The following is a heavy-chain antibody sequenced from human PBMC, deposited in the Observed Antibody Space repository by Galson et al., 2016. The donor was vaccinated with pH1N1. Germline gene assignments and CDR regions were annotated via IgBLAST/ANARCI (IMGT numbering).Heavy chain of an antibody. Sequence: GFTFSRYAMSWVRQAPGKGLEWVSATRGSGDDTYYATSVKGRFTISRDNSKNTLYLQMNSLRGDDTAVYYCAKLDYDFWSGYYRHFDYWGQGTLVTVSS. V-gene: IGHV3-23*01. CDR3: AKLDYDFWSGYYRHFDY. D-gene: IGHD3-3*01. CDR2: TRGSGDDT. J-gene: IGHJ4*02. CDR1: GFTFSRYA.